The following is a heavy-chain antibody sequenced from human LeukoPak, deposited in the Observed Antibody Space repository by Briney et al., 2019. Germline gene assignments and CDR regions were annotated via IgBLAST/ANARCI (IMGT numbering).Heavy chain of an antibody. CDR2: ITSSGSTM. Sequence: GSLRLSCAASGFTLSSYEMHWVRQAPGKGLEWVSYITSSGSTMYYADSVTGRFTISRDNAKNSLYLQMSSLRAEDTAVYYCATLRPRQQLVVDHWGQGTLVTVSS. CDR3: ATLRPRQQLVVDH. V-gene: IGHV3-48*03. J-gene: IGHJ4*02. D-gene: IGHD6-13*01. CDR1: GFTLSSYE.